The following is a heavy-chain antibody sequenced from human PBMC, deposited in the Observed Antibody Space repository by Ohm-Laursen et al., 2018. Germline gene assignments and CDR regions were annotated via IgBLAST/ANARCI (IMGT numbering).Heavy chain of an antibody. V-gene: IGHV3-9*01. CDR2: ISWNSGSI. J-gene: IGHJ3*02. D-gene: IGHD1-26*01. CDR3: AKDRYSGSQASDAFDI. CDR1: GFTFDDYA. Sequence: SLRLSCAASGFTFDDYAMHWVRQAPGKGLEWVSGISWNSGSIGYADSVKGRFSISRDKAKKSLYMQMNSLRVEDTALYYCAKDRYSGSQASDAFDIWGQGTMVTVSS.